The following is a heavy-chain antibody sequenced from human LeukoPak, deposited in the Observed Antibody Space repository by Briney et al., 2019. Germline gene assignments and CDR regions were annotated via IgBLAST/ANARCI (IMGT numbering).Heavy chain of an antibody. J-gene: IGHJ6*02. V-gene: IGHV4-34*01. CDR2: INHSGST. CDR1: GGSFSGYY. D-gene: IGHD2-15*01. Sequence: SETLSLTCAVYGGSFSGYYWSWIRQPPGKGLEWIGEINHSGSTNYNPSLKSRVTISVDTSKNQFSLKLSSVTAADTAVYYCARGGYCSGGSCYGADYSYYGMDVWGQGTTVTVSS. CDR3: ARGGYCSGGSCYGADYSYYGMDV.